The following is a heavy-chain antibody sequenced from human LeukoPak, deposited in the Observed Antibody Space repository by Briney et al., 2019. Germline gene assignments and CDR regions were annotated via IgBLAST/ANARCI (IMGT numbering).Heavy chain of an antibody. D-gene: IGHD5-12*01. CDR1: GFTFSSYN. V-gene: IGHV3-48*04. Sequence: GGSLRLSCAASGFTFSSYNMNWVRQAPGKGLEWVSCIRGGDTSTYYADSVKGRFTISRDNTKNSVSLQMSSLRAEDTAVYYCAGDGGYEFDFWGQGTLVTVSS. CDR2: IRGGDTST. J-gene: IGHJ4*02. CDR3: AGDGGYEFDF.